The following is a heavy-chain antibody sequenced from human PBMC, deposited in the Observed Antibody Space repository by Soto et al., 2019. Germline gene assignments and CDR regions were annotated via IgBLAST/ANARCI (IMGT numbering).Heavy chain of an antibody. D-gene: IGHD3-22*01. CDR2: IIPIFGTA. J-gene: IGHJ4*02. Sequence: SVNVSFKASGGTFSSYAISWVRQAPGQGLEWMGGIIPIFGTANYAQKFQGRVTITADKSTSTAYMELSSLRSEDTAVYYCARDRRGYYDSSGYYSLDYWGQGTLVTVSS. CDR3: ARDRRGYYDSSGYYSLDY. V-gene: IGHV1-69*06. CDR1: GGTFSSYA.